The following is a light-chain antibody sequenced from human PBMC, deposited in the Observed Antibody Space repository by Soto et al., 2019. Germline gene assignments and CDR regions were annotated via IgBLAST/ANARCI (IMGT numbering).Light chain of an antibody. J-gene: IGKJ4*01. Sequence: DIQMTQSPSSLSASVGDRVTITCRASQGISNYLAWYQQKPGKVPKVLIYGASILQSGVPSRFSGSGSRTDFTITISSLQPEDVATYYCQKYNGAPFTFGGGTKVDIK. CDR2: GAS. CDR3: QKYNGAPFT. CDR1: QGISNY. V-gene: IGKV1-27*01.